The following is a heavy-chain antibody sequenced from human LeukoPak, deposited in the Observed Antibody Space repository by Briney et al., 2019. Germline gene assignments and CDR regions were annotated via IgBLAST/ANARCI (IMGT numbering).Heavy chain of an antibody. CDR3: ARDETSGSYYYYFDS. D-gene: IGHD1-26*01. Sequence: PGRSLRLSCAASGFTFSTYGMHWVRQAPGKGLEWVAVIWPDGSHKYYADSVKGRFTISRDNSKNTLYLQMNSLRAEDTAVYYCARDETSGSYYYYFDSWGQGTLATVSS. V-gene: IGHV3-33*01. CDR1: GFTFSTYG. J-gene: IGHJ4*02. CDR2: IWPDGSHK.